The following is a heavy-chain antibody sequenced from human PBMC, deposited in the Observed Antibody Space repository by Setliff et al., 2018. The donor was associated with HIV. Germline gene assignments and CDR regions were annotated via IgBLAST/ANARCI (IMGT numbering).Heavy chain of an antibody. CDR3: AREHCSGGSCNGFDI. J-gene: IGHJ3*02. V-gene: IGHV4-39*01. D-gene: IGHD2-15*01. CDR1: GGSISGSTYY. Sequence: KTSETLSLTCTVSGGSISGSTYYWGWIRQSPGKGLEWIGSIYYSGSTYYNSSLKSRVTIFVDTSKNQLSLKLRSVTAADTAMYYCAREHCSGGSCNGFDIWGQGTMVTV. CDR2: IYYSGST.